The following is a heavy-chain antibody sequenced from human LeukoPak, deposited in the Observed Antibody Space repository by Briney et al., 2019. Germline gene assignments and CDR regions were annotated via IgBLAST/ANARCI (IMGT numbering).Heavy chain of an antibody. CDR3: AREDGTTLIRYYDYGMDV. CDR1: GFTFRYYA. CDR2: VSGSGGNT. J-gene: IGHJ6*02. Sequence: PGGSLRLSCAASGFTFRYYAMTWVRQGPGKGLECVSGVSGSGGNTYYADSVKGRFTISRDNSKNMLYLRMYNLRAEDTALYYCAREDGTTLIRYYDYGMDVWGQGTTVT. D-gene: IGHD4-11*01. V-gene: IGHV3-23*01.